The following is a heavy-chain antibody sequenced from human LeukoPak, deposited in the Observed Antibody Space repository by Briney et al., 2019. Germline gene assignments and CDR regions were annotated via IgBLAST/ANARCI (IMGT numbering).Heavy chain of an antibody. D-gene: IGHD3-22*01. Sequence: ASVKVSCKASGYTFTTYNINWVRQAPGQGLEWMGWISAYNGNTNYAQKLQGRVNMTTDTSTSTAYMELRSLRSDDTAVYYCARGGMIVADDAFDIWGQGTMVTVSS. V-gene: IGHV1-18*01. CDR2: ISAYNGNT. CDR1: GYTFTTYN. J-gene: IGHJ3*02. CDR3: ARGGMIVADDAFDI.